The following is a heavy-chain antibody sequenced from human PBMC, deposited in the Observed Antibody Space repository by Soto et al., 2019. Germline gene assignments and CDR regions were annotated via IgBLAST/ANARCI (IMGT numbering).Heavy chain of an antibody. J-gene: IGHJ4*02. D-gene: IGHD3-9*01. CDR1: GGPFSSYA. V-gene: IGHV1-69*06. CDR3: AREHVRYFDWLQKTNYFDY. Sequence: WDSVKVYFKASGGPFSSYAISLVRQAPGQGLEWMGGIIPIFGTANYAQKFQGRVTITADKSTSTAYMELSSLRSEDTAVYYCAREHVRYFDWLQKTNYFDYWGQGTLVTVSS. CDR2: IIPIFGTA.